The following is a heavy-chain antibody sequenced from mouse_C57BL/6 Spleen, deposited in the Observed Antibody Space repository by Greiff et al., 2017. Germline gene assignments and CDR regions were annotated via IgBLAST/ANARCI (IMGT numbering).Heavy chain of an antibody. CDR3: ARDDYDVLYFDY. Sequence: EVKLLESGPGLVKPSQSLSLTCSVTGYSITSGYFWNWIRQFPGNKLGWMGYISYDGSNNYNPSLKNRISITRDTSKNQFFLKLNSVTTKDTATYYCARDDYDVLYFDYWGQGTTLTVSS. V-gene: IGHV3-6*01. CDR1: GYSITSGYF. D-gene: IGHD2-4*01. J-gene: IGHJ2*01. CDR2: ISYDGSN.